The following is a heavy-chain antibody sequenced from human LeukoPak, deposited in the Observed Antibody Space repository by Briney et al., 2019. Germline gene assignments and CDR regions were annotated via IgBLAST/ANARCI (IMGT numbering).Heavy chain of an antibody. J-gene: IGHJ5*02. CDR1: GFTFSSYA. CDR3: ARDSYSSSWQWFDP. D-gene: IGHD6-13*01. CDR2: ISYDGSNK. Sequence: GGSLRLSCAASGFTFSSYAMHWVRQAPGKGLEWVAVISYDGSNKYYADSVKGRFTISRDNSKNTLYLQMNSLRAEDTAVYYCARDSYSSSWQWFDPWGQGTLVTVSS. V-gene: IGHV3-30*14.